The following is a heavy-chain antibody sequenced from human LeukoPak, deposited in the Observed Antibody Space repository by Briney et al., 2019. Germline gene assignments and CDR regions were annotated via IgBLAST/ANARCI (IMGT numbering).Heavy chain of an antibody. CDR1: GGSISSYY. J-gene: IGHJ3*02. D-gene: IGHD6-13*01. CDR3: ARPVLYSSSWYVGAFDI. Sequence: SETLSLTCTVSGGSISSYYWSWIRQPPGKGLEWIGYIYYSGSTNYNPSLKSRVTISVDTSKNQFSLKLSSVTAADTAVYYCARPVLYSSSWYVGAFDIWGQGTVVTVSS. V-gene: IGHV4-59*01. CDR2: IYYSGST.